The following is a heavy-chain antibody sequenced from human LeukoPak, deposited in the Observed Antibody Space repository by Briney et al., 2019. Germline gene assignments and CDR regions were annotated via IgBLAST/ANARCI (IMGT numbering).Heavy chain of an antibody. CDR2: IYHSGST. D-gene: IGHD6-19*01. V-gene: IGHV4-38-2*02. CDR3: ARGPISRLVRFDY. J-gene: IGHJ4*02. CDR1: GYSISSGYY. Sequence: PSETLSLTCTVSGYSISSGYYWGWIRQPPGKGLEWIGSIYHSGSTYYNPSLKSRVTISVDTSKNQFSLKLSSVTAADTAVYYCARGPISRLVRFDYWGQGTLVTVSS.